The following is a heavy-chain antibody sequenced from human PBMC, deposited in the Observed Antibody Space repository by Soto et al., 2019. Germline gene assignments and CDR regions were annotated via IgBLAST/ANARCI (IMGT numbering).Heavy chain of an antibody. CDR1: GDSVSSNSAA. CDR2: TYYRSKWYN. V-gene: IGHV6-1*01. Sequence: SQTLSLTCAISGDSVSSNSAAWNWIRQSPSRGLEWLGRTYYRSKWYNDYAVSVKSRITVNPDTSKNQFSLHLNSVTPEDTAVYYCARETAVAGNGARDFDIWGQGTMVTVSS. J-gene: IGHJ3*02. CDR3: ARETAVAGNGARDFDI. D-gene: IGHD6-19*01.